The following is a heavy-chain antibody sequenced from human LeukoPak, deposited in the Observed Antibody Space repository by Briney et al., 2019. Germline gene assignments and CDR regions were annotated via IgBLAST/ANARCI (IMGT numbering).Heavy chain of an antibody. Sequence: GGSLRLSCAASGFTFSSYAMSWVRQAPGKGLEWVSAISGGGGSTYYADSVKGRFTISRDNSKNTLYLQMNSLRAEDTAVYYCAAQPDYSNYRGLDYWGQGTLVTVSS. CDR1: GFTFSSYA. J-gene: IGHJ4*02. V-gene: IGHV3-23*01. CDR2: ISGGGGST. CDR3: AAQPDYSNYRGLDY. D-gene: IGHD4-11*01.